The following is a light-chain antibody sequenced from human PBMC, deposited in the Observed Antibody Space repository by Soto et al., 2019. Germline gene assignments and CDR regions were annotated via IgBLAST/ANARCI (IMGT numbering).Light chain of an antibody. V-gene: IGKV3-15*01. CDR2: GAS. Sequence: EIVMTQSPPNPSVSPGERATLSRRASQSVSSNLAWYQQKPGQAPRLLIYGASTRATGIPATFSGSGSGTEFTLTISSLQSEDFAVYYCQQYNNWPITFGQGTRLEIK. J-gene: IGKJ5*01. CDR3: QQYNNWPIT. CDR1: QSVSSN.